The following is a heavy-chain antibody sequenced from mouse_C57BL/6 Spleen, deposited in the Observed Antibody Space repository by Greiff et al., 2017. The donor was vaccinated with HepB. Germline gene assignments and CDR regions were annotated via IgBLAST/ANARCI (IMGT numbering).Heavy chain of an antibody. Sequence: QVQLKQPGAELVKPGASVKLSCKASGYTFTSYWMHWVKQRPGQGLEWIGMIHPNSGSTNYNEKFKSKATLTVDKSSSTAYMQLSSLTSEDSAVYYCARFGNYYGSSGGFDYWGQGTTLTVSS. CDR2: IHPNSGST. CDR3: ARFGNYYGSSGGFDY. J-gene: IGHJ2*01. D-gene: IGHD1-1*01. CDR1: GYTFTSYW. V-gene: IGHV1-64*01.